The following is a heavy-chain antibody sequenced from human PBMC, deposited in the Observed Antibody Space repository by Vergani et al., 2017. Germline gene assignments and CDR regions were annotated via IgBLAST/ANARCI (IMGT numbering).Heavy chain of an antibody. V-gene: IGHV1-18*01. CDR3: ARAGEWGSPPDDYYYMDV. CDR1: DYTFSNYG. D-gene: IGHD1-26*01. J-gene: IGHJ6*03. CDR2: ISVFNGNT. Sequence: QVQLVQSGDEVKKPGASVKLSCKASDYTFSNYGISWARQAPGQGLEWMGWISVFNGNTNYAQKFQGRVTLTTDTSTSTGSMELRNLRSDDTAVYYCARAGEWGSPPDDYYYMDVWGKGTTVTVSS.